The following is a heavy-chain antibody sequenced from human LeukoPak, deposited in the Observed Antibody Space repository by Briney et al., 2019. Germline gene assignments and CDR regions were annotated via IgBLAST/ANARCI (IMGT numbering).Heavy chain of an antibody. CDR1: GFTFTSYV. J-gene: IGHJ6*03. D-gene: IGHD1/OR15-1a*01. CDR3: ARNGLEQDYYYMDV. CDR2: ISSNGGST. Sequence: GGSLRLSCAASGFTFTSYVMHWVRQAPGQGLEYVSAISSNGGSTYYAKSVKGRFTISRDNSKNTLYLQMGSLRAEDMAVYYCARNGLEQDYYYMDVWGKGTTVTVSS. V-gene: IGHV3-64*01.